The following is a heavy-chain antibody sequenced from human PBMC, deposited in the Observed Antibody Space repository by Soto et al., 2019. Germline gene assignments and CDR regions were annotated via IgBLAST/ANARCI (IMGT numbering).Heavy chain of an antibody. CDR3: AIDLPTGTTLDWVDS. CDR2: ISSSGSFM. D-gene: IGHD1-7*01. V-gene: IGHV3-21*01. Sequence: PGGSLRLSRADSGFSFSSDSMAWVRQAPGKGLEWVSSISSSGSFMNYADSVKGRFTISRDNARNSLYLQMSGLKDEDTAVYYCAIDLPTGTTLDWVDSRGQATLVTVSS. J-gene: IGHJ5*01. CDR1: GFSFSSDS.